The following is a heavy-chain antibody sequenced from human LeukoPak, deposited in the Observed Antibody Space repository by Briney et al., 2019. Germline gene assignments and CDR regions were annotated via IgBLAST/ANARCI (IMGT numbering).Heavy chain of an antibody. V-gene: IGHV1-24*01. J-gene: IGHJ4*02. CDR2: FDPEDGET. Sequence: GASVKVSCKVSGYTLTELSMHWVRQAPGKGLEWMGGFDPEDGETIYAQKFQGRVTITEDTSTDTAYMELSSLRSEDTAVYYCASGEAGYYFDYWGQGTLVTVSS. CDR1: GYTLTELS. D-gene: IGHD3-10*01. CDR3: ASGEAGYYFDY.